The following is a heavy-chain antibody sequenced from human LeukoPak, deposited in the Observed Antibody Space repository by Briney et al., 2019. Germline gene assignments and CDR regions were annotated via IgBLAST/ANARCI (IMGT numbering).Heavy chain of an antibody. CDR2: ISSSSSYI. Sequence: GGSLRLSCAASGFTFSSYAMSWVRQAPGKGLEWVSSISSSSSYIYYADSVKGRFTISRDNAKNSLYLQMNSLRAEDTAVYYCARQMTTVTISNWFDPWGQGTLVTVSS. J-gene: IGHJ5*02. CDR3: ARQMTTVTISNWFDP. V-gene: IGHV3-21*01. CDR1: GFTFSSYA. D-gene: IGHD4-17*01.